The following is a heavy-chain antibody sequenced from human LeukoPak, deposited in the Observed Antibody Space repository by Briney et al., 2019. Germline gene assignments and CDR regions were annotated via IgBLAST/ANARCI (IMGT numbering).Heavy chain of an antibody. CDR3: AREIVVVPAAVYYFDY. CDR2: IYTSGST. J-gene: IGHJ4*02. CDR1: GGSISSGSYY. Sequence: SETLSLTCTVSGGSISSGSYYWSWLRQPAGKGLEWIVRIYTSGSTNYNPSLKSRVTISVDTSKNQFSLKLSSVTAADTAVYYCAREIVVVPAAVYYFDYWGQGTLVTVSS. V-gene: IGHV4-61*02. D-gene: IGHD2-2*01.